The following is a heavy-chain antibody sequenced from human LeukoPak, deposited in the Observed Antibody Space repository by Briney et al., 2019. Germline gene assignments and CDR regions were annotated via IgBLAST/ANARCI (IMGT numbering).Heavy chain of an antibody. CDR2: IWYDGSNK. Sequence: GSLRLSCAASGFTFSSYGMHWVRQAPGKGLEWVALIWYDGSNKYYADSVKGRFTISRDNSKNTMYLQMNSLRAEDTAVYYCARRTDDAFDIWGQGTMVTVSS. J-gene: IGHJ3*02. CDR3: ARRTDDAFDI. V-gene: IGHV3-33*08. CDR1: GFTFSSYG. D-gene: IGHD2-2*01.